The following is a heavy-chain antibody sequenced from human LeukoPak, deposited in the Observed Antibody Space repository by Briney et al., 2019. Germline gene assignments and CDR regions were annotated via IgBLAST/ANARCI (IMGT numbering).Heavy chain of an antibody. Sequence: SETLSLTCTVSGASISSSVYYWGWIRQPPGKGLEWIGSIYYSGSNYYNASLKSRVTISVDTSKNQFSLKLSSVTAADTAVYYCARHVGWELLSNWGQGTLVTVSS. CDR3: ARHVGWELLSN. CDR2: IYYSGSN. CDR1: GASISSSVYY. J-gene: IGHJ4*02. V-gene: IGHV4-39*01. D-gene: IGHD1-26*01.